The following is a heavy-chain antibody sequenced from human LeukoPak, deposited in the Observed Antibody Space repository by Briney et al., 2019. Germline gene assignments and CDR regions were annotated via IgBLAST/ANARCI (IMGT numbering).Heavy chain of an antibody. D-gene: IGHD3-22*01. CDR3: ARGGGVYDSSGYYFYYFDY. Sequence: PSETLSLTCTVSGGSISSHYWNWIRQPAGKGLEWIGRIYTSGSTHYNPSLKSRISMSVDTSKAQFSLKLNSVTAADTAVYYCARGGGVYDSSGYYFYYFDYWGQGTLVTVSS. J-gene: IGHJ4*02. CDR2: IYTSGST. CDR1: GGSISSHY. V-gene: IGHV4-4*07.